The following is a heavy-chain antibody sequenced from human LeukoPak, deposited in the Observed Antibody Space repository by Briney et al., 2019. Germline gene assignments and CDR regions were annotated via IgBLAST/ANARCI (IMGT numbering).Heavy chain of an antibody. V-gene: IGHV3-23*01. Sequence: GGSLRLSCAASGFTFSSYAMSWVRQAPGKGLEWVSAISGSGGSTYYADSVKGRFTISRDNSKNTLYLQMNSLRAEDTAVYYCARDGILTGYYMDAFDIWGQGTMVTVSS. J-gene: IGHJ3*02. D-gene: IGHD3-9*01. CDR3: ARDGILTGYYMDAFDI. CDR1: GFTFSSYA. CDR2: ISGSGGST.